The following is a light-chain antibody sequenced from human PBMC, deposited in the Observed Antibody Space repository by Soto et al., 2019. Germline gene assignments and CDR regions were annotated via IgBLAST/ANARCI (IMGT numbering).Light chain of an antibody. CDR1: SSDVGGYNY. V-gene: IGLV2-14*01. CDR2: EVS. J-gene: IGLJ3*02. CDR3: SSYTGSSTWV. Sequence: QSVLTQPASVSGSPGQSIAISCTGTSSDVGGYNYVSWYQQHPGKAPKLMIYEVSNRPSGVSNRFSGSKSGNTASLTISGLHAEDEADYYCSSYTGSSTWVFGGGTKLTVL.